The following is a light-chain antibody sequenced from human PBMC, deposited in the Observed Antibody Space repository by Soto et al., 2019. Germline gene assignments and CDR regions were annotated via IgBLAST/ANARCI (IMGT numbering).Light chain of an antibody. Sequence: DIQMTQSPSTLSASVGDRVTITCRASQSVGNWLAWYQHKPGKAPKGLIYKASSLESGAPSRFSGSGSGTAFALTISSLQPDDFATYYCQQYYSYLWTFGQGTTVEIK. CDR1: QSVGNW. J-gene: IGKJ1*01. CDR2: KAS. V-gene: IGKV1-5*03. CDR3: QQYYSYLWT.